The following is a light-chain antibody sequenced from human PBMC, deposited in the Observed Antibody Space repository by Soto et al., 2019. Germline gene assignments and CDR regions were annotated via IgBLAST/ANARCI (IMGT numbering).Light chain of an antibody. V-gene: IGKV1-5*01. CDR3: QQANSFHRT. CDR1: QSISTW. Sequence: DIQMTQSPSTLSASVGDRVTITCRASQSISTWLAWYQQKPGKAPKLLIYDASSLESGVPSRFSGSGSGTAVTLIISSLQPEDYSTNYSQQANSFHRTFGPGTKVDIK. CDR2: DAS. J-gene: IGKJ3*01.